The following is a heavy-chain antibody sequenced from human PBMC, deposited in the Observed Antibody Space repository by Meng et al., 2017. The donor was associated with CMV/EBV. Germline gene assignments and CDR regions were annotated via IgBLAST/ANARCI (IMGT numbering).Heavy chain of an antibody. Sequence: GESLKISCAASEFTFSSYAMNWVRQAPGKGLEWVSIISDSGGITYYADSVEGRFTISRDNSKSTLYLQMNSLRAEDTAVYYCAKGRSIEAPGTRYFDCWGQGTLVTVSS. CDR1: EFTFSSYA. CDR2: ISDSGGIT. J-gene: IGHJ4*02. D-gene: IGHD6-13*01. CDR3: AKGRSIEAPGTRYFDC. V-gene: IGHV3-23*01.